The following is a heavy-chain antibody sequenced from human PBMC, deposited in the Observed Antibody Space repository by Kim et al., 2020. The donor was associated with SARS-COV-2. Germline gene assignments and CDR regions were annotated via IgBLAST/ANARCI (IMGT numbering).Heavy chain of an antibody. CDR2: IYSGGST. J-gene: IGHJ4*02. Sequence: GGSLRLSCAVSGLTVSSNYMSWVCQAPGKGLEWVSVIYSGGSTYYADSVKGRFTISRDNSKNTLYLQMNSLIAEDTCVYYCAREGGYSSGVFVYWGQGTL. V-gene: IGHV3-66*01. CDR1: GLTVSSNY. CDR3: AREGGYSSGVFVY. D-gene: IGHD5-18*01.